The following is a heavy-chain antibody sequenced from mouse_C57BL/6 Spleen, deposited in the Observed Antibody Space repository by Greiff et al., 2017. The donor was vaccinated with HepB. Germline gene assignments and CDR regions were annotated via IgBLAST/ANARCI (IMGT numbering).Heavy chain of an antibody. D-gene: IGHD2-1*01. CDR3: ARLEGNSFAY. V-gene: IGHV1-50*01. Sequence: QVQLQQPGAELVKPGASVKLSCKASGYTFTSYWMQWVKQRPGQGLEWIGEIDPSDSYTNYNQKFKGKATLTVDTSSSTAYMQLSSLTSEDSAVYYFARLEGNSFAYWGQGTLVTVSA. CDR2: IDPSDSYT. CDR1: GYTFTSYW. J-gene: IGHJ3*01.